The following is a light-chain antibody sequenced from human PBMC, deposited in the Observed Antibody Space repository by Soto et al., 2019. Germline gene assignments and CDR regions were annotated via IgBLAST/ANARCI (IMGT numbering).Light chain of an antibody. CDR3: QQYENLPT. CDR1: QGISSW. Sequence: DIQMTQSPSALSASVEDRVTITCRASQGISSWLAWYQQKPEKAPKSLIYAASSLQSGVPSRFSGSGSGTDFTLTISRLQPEDIATYYCQQYENLPTFGHGTRLEIK. V-gene: IGKV1D-16*01. J-gene: IGKJ5*01. CDR2: AAS.